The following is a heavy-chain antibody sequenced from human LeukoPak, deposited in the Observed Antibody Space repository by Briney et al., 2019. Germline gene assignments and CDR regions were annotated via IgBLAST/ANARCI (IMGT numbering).Heavy chain of an antibody. CDR1: GGSFSGYY. J-gene: IGHJ4*02. Sequence: SETLSLTCAVYGGSFSGYYWSWIRQPPGKGLEWIGEINHSGSTNYNPSLKSRVTISVDTSKNRFSLKLSSVTAADTAVYYCARLVRVTAYTYYFDYWGQGTLVTVSS. D-gene: IGHD2-21*02. V-gene: IGHV4-34*01. CDR3: ARLVRVTAYTYYFDY. CDR2: INHSGST.